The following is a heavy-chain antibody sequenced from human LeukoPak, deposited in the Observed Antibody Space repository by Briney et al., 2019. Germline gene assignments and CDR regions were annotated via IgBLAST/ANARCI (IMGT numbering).Heavy chain of an antibody. CDR2: ISWDGRST. D-gene: IGHD2-8*01. CDR1: RFTFDDYS. J-gene: IGHJ4*02. Sequence: GGSLRLSCAASRFTFDDYSMHWVRQAPGKGLEWVSLISWDGRSTYYADSVKGRFTISRDNSKNSLYLQMNSLRTEDTVFYYCAKGPTWYYFDYWGQGTLVTVSS. V-gene: IGHV3-43*01. CDR3: AKGPTWYYFDY.